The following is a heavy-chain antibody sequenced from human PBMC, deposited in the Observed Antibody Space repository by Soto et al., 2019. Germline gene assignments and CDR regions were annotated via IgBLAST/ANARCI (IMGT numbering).Heavy chain of an antibody. CDR1: GFTFSDYY. CDR2: ISSSGSTI. J-gene: IGHJ3*02. D-gene: IGHD3-3*01. CDR3: AREGLVLGYYYFWSGPSYDAFDI. Sequence: GGSLRLSCAASGFTFSDYYMSWIRQAPGKGMEWVSYISSSGSTIYYADSVKGRFTISRDNAKNSLYLQMNSLRAEDTAVYYCAREGLVLGYYYFWSGPSYDAFDIWGQGTMVTVS. V-gene: IGHV3-11*01.